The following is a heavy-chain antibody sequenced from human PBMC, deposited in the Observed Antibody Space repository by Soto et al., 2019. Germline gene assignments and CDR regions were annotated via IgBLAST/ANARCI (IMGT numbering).Heavy chain of an antibody. CDR2: IYYSGST. J-gene: IGHJ6*02. D-gene: IGHD3-16*01. V-gene: IGHV4-39*01. CDR1: GGSISSSSYY. Sequence: SETLSLTCTVSGGSISSSSYYWGWIRRPPGKGLEWIGSIYYSGSTYYNPSLKSRVTISVDTSKNQFSLKLSSVTAADTAVYYCARINYYYYGMDVWGQGTTVTVSS. CDR3: ARINYYYYGMDV.